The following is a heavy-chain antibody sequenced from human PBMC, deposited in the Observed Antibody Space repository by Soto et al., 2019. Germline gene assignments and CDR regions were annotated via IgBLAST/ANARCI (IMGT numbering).Heavy chain of an antibody. CDR1: GLTFSSYG. CDR3: AKDRGGSYYTPFDY. Sequence: GVSLRLSCAASGLTFSSYGMHWVRQAPGKGLEWVEVISYDGSNKYYADSVKGRFTISRDNSKNTLYLQMNSLRAEDTAVYYCAKDRGGSYYTPFDYRGKGTLVPVSP. CDR2: ISYDGSNK. D-gene: IGHD1-26*01. V-gene: IGHV3-30*18. J-gene: IGHJ4*02.